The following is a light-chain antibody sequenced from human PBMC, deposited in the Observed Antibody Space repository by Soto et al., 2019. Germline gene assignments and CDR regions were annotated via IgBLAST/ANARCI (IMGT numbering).Light chain of an antibody. CDR3: LQTHSFPYA. J-gene: IGKJ2*01. CDR1: QGVATG. CDR2: DAS. Sequence: DIQMSQSPSSVSASVGDRVTMTCRASQGVATGLAWYQQKPGEAPKLLIYDASTLQTGVPSRFSRSGSGTDFSLTISSVQPEDFATYYFLQTHSFPYAFGQGTDLDIQ. V-gene: IGKV1-12*02.